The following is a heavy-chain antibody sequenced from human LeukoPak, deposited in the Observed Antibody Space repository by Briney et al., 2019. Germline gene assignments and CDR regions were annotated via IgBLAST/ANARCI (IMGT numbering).Heavy chain of an antibody. V-gene: IGHV4-59*01. CDR2: IYYSGST. J-gene: IGHJ4*02. D-gene: IGHD2-15*01. Sequence: SETLSLTCTVSGGSISSYYWSWIRQPPGKGLEWIGYIYYSGSTNYNPSLKSRVTISVDTSKNQFSLKLSSVTAADTAVYYCARGGPVVVAAVNYWGQGTLVTVSS. CDR1: GGSISSYY. CDR3: ARGGPVVVAAVNY.